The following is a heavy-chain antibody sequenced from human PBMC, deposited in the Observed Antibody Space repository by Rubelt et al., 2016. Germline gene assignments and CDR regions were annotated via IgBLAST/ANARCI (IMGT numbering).Heavy chain of an antibody. V-gene: IGHV4-59*01. D-gene: IGHD3-22*01. J-gene: IGHJ6*02. CDR1: GGSISSYY. Sequence: QVQLQESGPGLVKPSETLSLTCTVSGGSISSYYWCWIRQPPGKGLEWIGYIYYSGSTNYNPSLKSRVTISVDTSKNQFSLKLSHVTAADTAVYYCAREVGWIYDSSGSNLYYYGMDVWGQGTTVTVSS. CDR3: AREVGWIYDSSGSNLYYYGMDV. CDR2: IYYSGST.